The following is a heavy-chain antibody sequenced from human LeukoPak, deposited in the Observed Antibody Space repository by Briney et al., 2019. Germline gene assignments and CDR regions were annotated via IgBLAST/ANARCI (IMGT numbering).Heavy chain of an antibody. V-gene: IGHV1-2*02. Sequence: ASVKVSCKASGYTFTSYYMHWVRQAPGQGLEWMGWINPNSGGTNYAQKFQGRVTMTGDTSISTAYMELSRLRSDDTAVYYCASNANYYGSGSYLFWFDPWGQGTLVTVSS. CDR2: INPNSGGT. D-gene: IGHD3-10*01. J-gene: IGHJ5*02. CDR3: ASNANYYGSGSYLFWFDP. CDR1: GYTFTSYY.